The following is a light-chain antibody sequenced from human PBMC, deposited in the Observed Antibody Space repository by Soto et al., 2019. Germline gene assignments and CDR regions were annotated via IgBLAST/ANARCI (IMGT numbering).Light chain of an antibody. CDR1: QGIGND. J-gene: IGKJ4*01. CDR3: LQDFHFPLS. Sequence: AIQMTQSPSSLSASVGDRVTITCRASQGIGNDLAWYQQKPGKAPKLLIYAASNLQSGVPSRFSGNGSVTDFTLTISSLQPGDLASYYCLQDFHFPLSFGGGTKVEIK. CDR2: AAS. V-gene: IGKV1-6*02.